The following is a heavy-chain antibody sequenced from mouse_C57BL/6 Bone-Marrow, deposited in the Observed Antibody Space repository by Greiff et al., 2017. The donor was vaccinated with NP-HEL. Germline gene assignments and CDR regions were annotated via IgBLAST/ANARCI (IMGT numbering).Heavy chain of an antibody. CDR3: TTRDSKDY. CDR1: GFNIKDDY. J-gene: IGHJ2*01. CDR2: IDPENGDT. D-gene: IGHD2-5*01. Sequence: VQLQQSGAELVRPGASVKLSCTASGFNIKDDYMHWVKQRPEQGLEWIGWIDPENGDTEYASKFQGKATITADTSSNTAYLQLSSLTSEDTAVYYCTTRDSKDYWGQGTTLTVSS. V-gene: IGHV14-4*01.